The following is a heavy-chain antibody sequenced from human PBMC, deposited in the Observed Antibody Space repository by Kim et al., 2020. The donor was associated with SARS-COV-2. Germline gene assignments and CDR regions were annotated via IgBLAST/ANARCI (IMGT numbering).Heavy chain of an antibody. Sequence: GGSLRLSCAASGLTVSRSYMSWVRQAPGKGLEWVAVIYSGGNTYYADAGKGGFTISRDNSNLYLEMNSMRVEDTAVYYCARGGGAYCGGDCYRTFDYWGRGNPVTVSS. CDR1: GLTVSRSY. CDR2: IYSGGNT. CDR3: ARGGGAYCGGDCYRTFDY. J-gene: IGHJ4*02. V-gene: IGHV3-66*01. D-gene: IGHD2-21*02.